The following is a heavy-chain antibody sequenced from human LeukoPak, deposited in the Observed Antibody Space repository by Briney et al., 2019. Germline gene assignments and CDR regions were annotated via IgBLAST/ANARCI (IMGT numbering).Heavy chain of an antibody. CDR3: AREGYHNSRGSQSWYTAA. D-gene: IGHD2/OR15-2a*01. V-gene: IGHV3-21*04. CDR2: ISSSSTYI. Sequence: GGSLRLSCAASGFTFSSYSMNWVRQAPGKGLEWVSSISSSSTYIYYADSVKGRFTISRDTSKNTLHLQMNSLRPEDTAVYYCAREGYHNSRGSQSWYTAAWGQGTLVIVSS. CDR1: GFTFSSYS. J-gene: IGHJ5*02.